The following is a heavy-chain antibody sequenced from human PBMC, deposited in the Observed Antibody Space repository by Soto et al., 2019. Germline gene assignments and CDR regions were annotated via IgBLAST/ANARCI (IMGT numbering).Heavy chain of an antibody. CDR2: INHSGST. J-gene: IGHJ6*02. V-gene: IGHV4-34*01. CDR3: ARVYYDFWSGYYAISIYGMDV. Sequence: QVQLQQWGAGLLKPSETLSLTCAVYGGSFSGYYWSWIRQPPGKGLEWIGEINHSGSTNYNPSLKGRVTISVDTSKNQFSLKLSSVTAADTAVYYCARVYYDFWSGYYAISIYGMDVWGQGTTVTVSS. CDR1: GGSFSGYY. D-gene: IGHD3-3*01.